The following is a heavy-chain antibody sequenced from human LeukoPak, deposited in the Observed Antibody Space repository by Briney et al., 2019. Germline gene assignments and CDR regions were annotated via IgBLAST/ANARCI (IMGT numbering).Heavy chain of an antibody. D-gene: IGHD1-26*01. CDR1: GHTFSSYS. CDR3: ARVMYSGSYYSVDY. Sequence: GGSLRLSCAASGHTFSSYSMNWVRQAPGKGLEWVSYISSSTTIYYADSVKGRFTISRDNAKNSLYLQMNSLGDEDTAVYYCARVMYSGSYYSVDYWGQGTLVTVSS. J-gene: IGHJ4*02. CDR2: ISSSTTI. V-gene: IGHV3-48*02.